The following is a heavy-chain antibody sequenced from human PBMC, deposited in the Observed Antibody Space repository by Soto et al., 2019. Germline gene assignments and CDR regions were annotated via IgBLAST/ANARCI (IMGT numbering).Heavy chain of an antibody. D-gene: IGHD1-26*01. V-gene: IGHV4-59*01. Sequence: SETLYLTCTVSGGSISSYYWSWIRQPPGKGLEWIGYIYYSGSTNYNPSLKSRVTISVDTSKNQFSLKLSSVTAADTAVYYCARDLGINWFDPWGQGTPVTVSS. CDR1: GGSISSYY. CDR2: IYYSGST. J-gene: IGHJ5*02. CDR3: ARDLGINWFDP.